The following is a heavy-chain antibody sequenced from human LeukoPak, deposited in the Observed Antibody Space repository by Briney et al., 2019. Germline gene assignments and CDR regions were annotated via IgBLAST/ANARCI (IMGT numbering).Heavy chain of an antibody. CDR2: INPNSGGT. J-gene: IGHJ5*02. V-gene: IGHV1-2*02. CDR3: ARGPLEYCSGGTCYSGRNWFDP. CDR1: GYTFTGYY. D-gene: IGHD2-15*01. Sequence: ASVKVSCKASGYTFTGYYMHWVRQAPGQGLEWMGWINPNSGGTNYAQKFQGRVTMTRDTSISTAYMELSRLRSDDTAAYYCARGPLEYCSGGTCYSGRNWFDPWGQGTLVTVSS.